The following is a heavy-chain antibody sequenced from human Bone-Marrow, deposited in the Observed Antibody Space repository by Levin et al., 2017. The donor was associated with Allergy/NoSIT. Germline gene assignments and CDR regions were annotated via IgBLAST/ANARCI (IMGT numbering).Heavy chain of an antibody. D-gene: IGHD4-23*01. CDR1: GFTFNNYA. V-gene: IGHV3-23*01. CDR3: AKEMTTVVPVFDY. CDR2: ISNSGRT. J-gene: IGHJ4*02. Sequence: GGSLRLSCAASGFTFNNYAMSWVRQAPGKGLEWVSAISNSGRTYYADSVKGRFTVSRDNSKNTLYLQMNSLRADDTAVYYCAKEMTTVVPVFDYWGQGTLVTVSS.